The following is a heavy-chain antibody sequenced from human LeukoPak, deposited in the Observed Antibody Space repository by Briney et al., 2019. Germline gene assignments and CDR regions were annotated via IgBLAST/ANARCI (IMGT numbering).Heavy chain of an antibody. CDR1: GFTFSSYS. V-gene: IGHV3-21*01. Sequence: PGGSLRLSCAASGFTFSSYSMNWVRQAPGKGLEWVSSISSSSSYIYYADSVKGRFTISRDNAKNSLYLQMNSLRAEDTAVYYCAISYCDSSGYFDYWGQGTLVTVSS. CDR3: AISYCDSSGYFDY. D-gene: IGHD3-22*01. J-gene: IGHJ4*02. CDR2: ISSSSSYI.